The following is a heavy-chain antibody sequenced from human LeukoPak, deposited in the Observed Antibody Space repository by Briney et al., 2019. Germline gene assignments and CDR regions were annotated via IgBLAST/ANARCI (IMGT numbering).Heavy chain of an antibody. Sequence: GGSLRLSCAASGFTFSSYWMSWVRQAPGKGLEWVSSISTTSTYIYYADSMKGRFTISRDNAKNSLYLQMNSLRAEDTAVYYCARGYSSSCDYWGRGTLVTVSS. J-gene: IGHJ4*02. CDR1: GFTFSSYW. CDR2: ISTTSTYI. CDR3: ARGYSSSCDY. D-gene: IGHD6-13*01. V-gene: IGHV3-21*06.